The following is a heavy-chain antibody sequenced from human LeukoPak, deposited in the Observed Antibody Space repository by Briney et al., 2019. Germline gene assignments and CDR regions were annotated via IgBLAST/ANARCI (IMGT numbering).Heavy chain of an antibody. Sequence: SETLSLTCSVSGGSISGYYWSWIRQPPGKGLEWIGYIYSSGGTNYNPSLKSRVTISLDTSKNQFSLRLSSVTAADTAVYYCARLEKVDFMTYHYFPFWGRGNLVTVSS. J-gene: IGHJ2*01. CDR1: GGSISGYY. V-gene: IGHV4-59*01. CDR3: ARLEKVDFMTYHYFPF. CDR2: IYSSGGT. D-gene: IGHD3/OR15-3a*01.